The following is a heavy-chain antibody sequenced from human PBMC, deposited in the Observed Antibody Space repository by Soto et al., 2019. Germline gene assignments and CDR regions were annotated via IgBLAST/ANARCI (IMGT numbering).Heavy chain of an antibody. CDR2: IIPVCGTP. CDR1: GGSLSNYG. J-gene: IGHJ6*02. CDR3: ARGDATKIVVTTYYAMDA. Sequence: QVQLVQSGAEVKKPGSSVKVSCKASGGSLSNYGISWVRQAPGQGLEWMGAIIPVCGTPNYAQKFQDRVTINADESTTTVYMEVRSLTSEDTAVYYCARGDATKIVVTTYYAMDAWGQGTTVTVSS. D-gene: IGHD3-22*01. V-gene: IGHV1-69*12.